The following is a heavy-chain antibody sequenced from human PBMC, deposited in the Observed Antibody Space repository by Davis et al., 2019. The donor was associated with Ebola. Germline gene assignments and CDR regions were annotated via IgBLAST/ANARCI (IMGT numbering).Heavy chain of an antibody. CDR3: ASAPNWGTIDFDY. Sequence: PGGSLRLSCAASGFTFSDYWMSWVRQPPGKGLVWVSRINSDGSTTNYADSVKGRFTISRDSAKNTVYLQMNSLRAEDTAVYYCASAPNWGTIDFDYWGQGALVTVSS. CDR1: GFTFSDYW. J-gene: IGHJ4*02. CDR2: INSDGSTT. D-gene: IGHD7-27*01. V-gene: IGHV3-74*01.